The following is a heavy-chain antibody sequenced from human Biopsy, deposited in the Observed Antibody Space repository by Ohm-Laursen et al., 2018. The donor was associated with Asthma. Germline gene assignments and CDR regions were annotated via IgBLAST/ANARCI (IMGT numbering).Heavy chain of an antibody. CDR1: GYTFINYA. CDR3: ARTYYDFLTGQVNDAFDM. J-gene: IGHJ3*02. Sequence: VSSVTVSCKASGYTFINYAIHWVRQAPGQRLEWMGWINAGNGNTKYSRKFRGRVTISRDTSASTAYMDQSSLRSEDTAVYYCARTYYDFLTGQVNDAFDMWGQGTMVTVSS. CDR2: INAGNGNT. V-gene: IGHV1-3*01. D-gene: IGHD3-9*01.